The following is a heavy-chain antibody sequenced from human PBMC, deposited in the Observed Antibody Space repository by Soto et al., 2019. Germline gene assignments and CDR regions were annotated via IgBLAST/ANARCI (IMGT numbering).Heavy chain of an antibody. CDR1: GGSISSYY. D-gene: IGHD3-16*01. J-gene: IGHJ4*02. CDR3: ARVYVDYLDY. V-gene: IGHV4-59*01. Sequence: QVQLQESGPGLVKPSETLSLTCTVSGGSISSYYWSWIRQPPGKGLEWIGYIYYSGSTNYNPSLKSRGTISVDTSKTQFSLSLKLSSVTAADTAVYYCARVYVDYLDYWGQGTLVTVSS. CDR2: IYYSGST.